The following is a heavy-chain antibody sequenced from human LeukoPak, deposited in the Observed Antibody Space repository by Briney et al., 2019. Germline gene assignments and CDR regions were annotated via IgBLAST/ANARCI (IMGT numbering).Heavy chain of an antibody. Sequence: PGGSLRLSCAASGFTFSSYWMSWVRQAPGKGLEWVANIKQDGSEKYYVDSVMGRFTISRDNAKNSLYLQMNSLRAEDTAVYYCARDSTIISSSWLNWFDPWGQGTLVTVSS. CDR2: IKQDGSEK. D-gene: IGHD6-13*01. J-gene: IGHJ5*02. V-gene: IGHV3-7*01. CDR3: ARDSTIISSSWLNWFDP. CDR1: GFTFSSYW.